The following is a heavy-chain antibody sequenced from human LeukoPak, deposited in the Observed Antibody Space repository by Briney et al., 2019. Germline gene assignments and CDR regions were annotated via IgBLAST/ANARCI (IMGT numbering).Heavy chain of an antibody. CDR3: AKDDGYFDWFHDY. CDR2: ISGSGGST. CDR1: GFTFSSYA. D-gene: IGHD3-9*01. J-gene: IGHJ4*02. Sequence: GGSLRLSCAASGFTFSSYAMSWVRQAPGKGLEWVSAISGSGGSTYYADPVKGRFTISRDNSKNTLYLQMNSLRAEDTAVYYCAKDDGYFDWFHDYWGQGTLVTVSS. V-gene: IGHV3-23*01.